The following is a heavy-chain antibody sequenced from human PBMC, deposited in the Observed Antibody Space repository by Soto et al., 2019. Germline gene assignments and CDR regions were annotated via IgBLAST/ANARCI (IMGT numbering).Heavy chain of an antibody. Sequence: GESLKISCKCSGYSFTSYWIGWVRQMPGKGLEWMGIIYPGDSDTRYSPSFQGQVTISADKSISTAYLQWSSLKASDTAMYYCARPHVYYYDSSGYYFDYWGQGTLVTVSS. J-gene: IGHJ4*02. D-gene: IGHD3-22*01. CDR2: IYPGDSDT. CDR1: GYSFTSYW. CDR3: ARPHVYYYDSSGYYFDY. V-gene: IGHV5-51*01.